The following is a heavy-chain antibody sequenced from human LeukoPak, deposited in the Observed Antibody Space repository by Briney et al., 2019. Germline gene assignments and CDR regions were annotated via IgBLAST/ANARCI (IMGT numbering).Heavy chain of an antibody. D-gene: IGHD1-26*01. CDR1: GFTFSSYS. Sequence: PGGSVRLSCAASGFTFSSYSMNWVRQAPGKGLEWVSSISSSSSYIYYADSVKGRFTISRDNAKNSLYLQMNSLRAEDTAVYYCARGLLGAPTSYFDYWGQGTLVTVSS. J-gene: IGHJ4*02. V-gene: IGHV3-21*01. CDR2: ISSSSSYI. CDR3: ARGLLGAPTSYFDY.